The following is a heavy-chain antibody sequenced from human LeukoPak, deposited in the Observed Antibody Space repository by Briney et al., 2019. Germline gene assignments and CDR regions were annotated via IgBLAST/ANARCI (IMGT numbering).Heavy chain of an antibody. CDR2: IYTSGST. V-gene: IGHV4-4*07. D-gene: IGHD6-19*01. CDR1: GGSISSYY. J-gene: IGHJ4*02. Sequence: SSETLSLTCTVSGGSISSYYWSWIRQPAGKGLEWIGRIYTSGSTNYNPSLKSRVTMSVDTSKDQFSLKLSSVTAADTAVYYCAREGEQWLPRDWGQGTLVTVSS. CDR3: AREGEQWLPRD.